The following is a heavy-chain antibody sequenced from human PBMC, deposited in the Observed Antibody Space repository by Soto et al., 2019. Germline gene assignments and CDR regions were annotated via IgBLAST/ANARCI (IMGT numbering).Heavy chain of an antibody. CDR1: GGSISSYY. D-gene: IGHD2-15*01. V-gene: IGHV4-59*01. CDR3: ARGGRWLDY. Sequence: SETLSLTCTVSGGSISSYYWSWIRQPPGKGLEWIGYIYYSGSTNYNPSLKSRVTISVDTSKNQFSLKLSSVTAADTAVYYCARGGRWLDYWGQGTLVTV. CDR2: IYYSGST. J-gene: IGHJ4*02.